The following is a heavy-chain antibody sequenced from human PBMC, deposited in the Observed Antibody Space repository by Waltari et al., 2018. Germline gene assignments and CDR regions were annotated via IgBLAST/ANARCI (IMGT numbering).Heavy chain of an antibody. CDR3: VRDLGGSGNSWFDA. V-gene: IGHV4-38-2*02. J-gene: IGHJ5*02. CDR1: SSSIRSGYF. Sequence: QVQLQESGPGLARPSETLSLTCVVHSSSIRSGYFWGWIRQPPGKGLEWIGSISHSGKTYYNPSLQSRLSLSVDTSKNQFALKVTSVTAADTAIYYCVRDLGGSGNSWFDAWGQGTLVTVSS. D-gene: IGHD3-10*01. CDR2: ISHSGKT.